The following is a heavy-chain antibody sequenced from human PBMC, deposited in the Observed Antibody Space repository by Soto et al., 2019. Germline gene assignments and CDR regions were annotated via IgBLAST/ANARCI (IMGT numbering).Heavy chain of an antibody. V-gene: IGHV1-69*13. CDR2: IIPIFGTA. J-gene: IGHJ4*02. Sequence: SVKVSCKASGGTFSSYAISWVRQAPGQGLEWMGGIIPIFGTANYAQKFQGRVTITADESTSTAYMELSSLRSEDTAVYYCARDRGRDCSSTSCYVVFDYWGQGTLVTVSS. CDR3: ARDRGRDCSSTSCYVVFDY. CDR1: GGTFSSYA. D-gene: IGHD2-2*01.